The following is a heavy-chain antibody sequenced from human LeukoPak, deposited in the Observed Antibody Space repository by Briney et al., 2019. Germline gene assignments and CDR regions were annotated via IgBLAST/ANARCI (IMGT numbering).Heavy chain of an antibody. CDR2: IGSSGSPT. CDR3: ARRPYSDTSGRLSDV. J-gene: IGHJ6*02. V-gene: IGHV3-48*02. Sequence: GGSLRLSCAASGFAFSSYDMNWVRQAPGKGLEWISYIGSSGSPTHYADSVGGRFTISRDNAKNSLYLQMNSLRDEDTAVYFCARRPYSDTSGRLSDVWGQGTTVTVSS. D-gene: IGHD3-22*01. CDR1: GFAFSSYD.